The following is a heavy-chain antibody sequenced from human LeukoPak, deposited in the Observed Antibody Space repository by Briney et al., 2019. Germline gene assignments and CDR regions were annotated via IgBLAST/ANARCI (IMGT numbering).Heavy chain of an antibody. D-gene: IGHD6-19*01. V-gene: IGHV4-39*07. CDR1: GGSISSYY. Sequence: SETLSLTCTVSGGSISSYYWGWIRQPPGKGLEWIGSMYYSGSTYYNPSLKSRVTISINTSKNQFSLKLSTVTAADTAVYYCARAGGSGLIDYWGQGTLVTVSS. CDR3: ARAGGSGLIDY. J-gene: IGHJ4*02. CDR2: MYYSGST.